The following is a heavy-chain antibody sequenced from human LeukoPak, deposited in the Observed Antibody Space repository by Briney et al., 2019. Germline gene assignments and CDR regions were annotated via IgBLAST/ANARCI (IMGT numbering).Heavy chain of an antibody. CDR1: GFTFDDYA. D-gene: IGHD6-13*01. CDR3: AKSKGGSSWSRDAFDI. J-gene: IGHJ3*02. CDR2: ISWNSGSI. Sequence: GGSLRLSCAASGFTFDDYAMHWVRQAPGKGLEWVSGISWNSGSIGYADSVKGRFTISRDNAKNSLYLQMNSLRAEDTALYYCAKSKGGSSWSRDAFDIWGQGTMVTVSS. V-gene: IGHV3-9*01.